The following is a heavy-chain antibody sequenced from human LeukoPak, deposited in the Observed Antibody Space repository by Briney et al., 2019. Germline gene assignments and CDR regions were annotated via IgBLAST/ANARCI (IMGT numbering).Heavy chain of an antibody. CDR2: IRYDGSNK. J-gene: IGHJ6*03. CDR3: AKVSGYSSLYYYMDG. CDR1: GFTFSYNG. D-gene: IGHD5-18*01. Sequence: GGSLRLSCVASGFTFSYNGMHWVRQAPGNGLEWVAFIRYDGSNKYYADSVKGRFTISRDNSKNTLYLQMNSLRAEDTAVYYCAKVSGYSSLYYYMDGWGKGTTVTISS. V-gene: IGHV3-30*02.